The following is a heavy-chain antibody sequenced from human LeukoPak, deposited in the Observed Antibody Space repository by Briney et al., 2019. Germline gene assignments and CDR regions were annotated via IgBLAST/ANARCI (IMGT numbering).Heavy chain of an antibody. Sequence: ASVKVSCKASGYTFTGYYMHWVRQAPGQGLEWMGWINPNSGGTNYAQKLQGRVTMTTDTSTSTAYMELRSLRSDDTAVYYCARRSVRSAKLDYWGQGTLVTVSS. J-gene: IGHJ4*02. V-gene: IGHV1-2*02. D-gene: IGHD4-23*01. CDR2: INPNSGGT. CDR1: GYTFTGYY. CDR3: ARRSVRSAKLDY.